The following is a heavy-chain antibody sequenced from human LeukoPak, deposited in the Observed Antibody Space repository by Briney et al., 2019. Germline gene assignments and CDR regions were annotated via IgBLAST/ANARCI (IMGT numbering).Heavy chain of an antibody. V-gene: IGHV3-23*01. CDR2: ISPSGGIT. Sequence: GGTLRLSCAASGFTFSSHGMNWVRQAPGKGLEWVSGISPSGGITYYTDSVKGRFTISRDNSKNTVSLQMNSLRGDDTAVYYCAKDDAWGRYKDWGQGTLVTVSS. D-gene: IGHD3-16*01. J-gene: IGHJ1*01. CDR3: AKDDAWGRYKD. CDR1: GFTFSSHG.